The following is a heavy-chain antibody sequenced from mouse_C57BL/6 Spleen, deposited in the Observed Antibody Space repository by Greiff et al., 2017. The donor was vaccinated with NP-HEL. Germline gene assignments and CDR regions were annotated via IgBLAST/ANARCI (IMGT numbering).Heavy chain of an antibody. D-gene: IGHD2-5*01. CDR2: IYPGSGST. J-gene: IGHJ1*03. CDR1: GYTFTSYW. CDR3: ARGSHGPYYSNYDDWYFDV. Sequence: QVQLQQPGAELVKPGASVKMSCKASGYTFTSYWITWVKQRPGQGLEWIGDIYPGSGSTNYNEKFKSKATLTVDTSSSTAYMQISSLTSEDSAVYYWARGSHGPYYSNYDDWYFDVWGTGTTVTVSS. V-gene: IGHV1-55*01.